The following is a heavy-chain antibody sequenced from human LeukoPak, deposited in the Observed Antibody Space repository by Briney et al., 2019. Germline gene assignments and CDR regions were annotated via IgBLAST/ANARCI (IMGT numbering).Heavy chain of an antibody. V-gene: IGHV3-23*01. D-gene: IGHD3-10*01. CDR3: AKNYALGRGVPYAMDV. J-gene: IGHJ6*02. CDR2: ISGISGSTT. Sequence: GGSLRLSCAASGFNFADHAMRWVRQAPGKWLEWVSAISGISGSTTIYADSVKGRFAVSRDNSRNTLFLQMNSLRAEDTAVYYCAKNYALGRGVPYAMDVWGQGTTVTVAS. CDR1: GFNFADHA.